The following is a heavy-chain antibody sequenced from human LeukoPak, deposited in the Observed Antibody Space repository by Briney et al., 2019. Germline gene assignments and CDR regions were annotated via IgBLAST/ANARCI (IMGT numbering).Heavy chain of an antibody. CDR3: ARGSVVIRNRRFDY. Sequence: SVKVSCKASGYTFTSYDINWVRQATGQGLEWMGWMNPNSGNTGYAQKFQGRVTMTRNTSISTAYMELSSLRSEDTAVYYCARGSVVIRNRRFDYWGQGTLVTVSS. CDR2: MNPNSGNT. V-gene: IGHV1-8*01. J-gene: IGHJ4*02. CDR1: GYTFTSYD. D-gene: IGHD3-22*01.